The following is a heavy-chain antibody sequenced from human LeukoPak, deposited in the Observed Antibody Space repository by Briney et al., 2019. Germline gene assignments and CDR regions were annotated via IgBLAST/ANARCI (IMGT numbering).Heavy chain of an antibody. V-gene: IGHV4-59*01. CDR2: IYYSGST. CDR1: GGSISTYY. Sequence: SETLSLTCTVSGGSISTYYWSWIQQPPGKGLEWIGHIYYSGSTNYNPSLKSRVTMSVDTSKNQFSLKLSSVTAADTAVYYCARGGGGYAFDYWGQGTLVTVSS. J-gene: IGHJ4*02. CDR3: ARGGGGYAFDY. D-gene: IGHD5-12*01.